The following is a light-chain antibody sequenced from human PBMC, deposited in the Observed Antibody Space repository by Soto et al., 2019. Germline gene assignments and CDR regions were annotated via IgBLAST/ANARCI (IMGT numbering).Light chain of an antibody. CDR1: QSVSNN. CDR3: QQYNNWWT. CDR2: GAS. Sequence: EIVMTQSPATLSSSPGERATLSCRASQSVSNNLAWYQQKPGQAPRLLIYGASTRATGIPARFSGSGSGTEFTITISSLQPEDFAVYYCQQYNNWWTFGQGTKVEIK. J-gene: IGKJ1*01. V-gene: IGKV3-15*01.